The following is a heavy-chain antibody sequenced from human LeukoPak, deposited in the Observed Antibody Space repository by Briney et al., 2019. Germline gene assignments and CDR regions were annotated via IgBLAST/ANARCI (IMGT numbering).Heavy chain of an antibody. V-gene: IGHV3-48*03. CDR3: TTLGYHLDS. CDR1: GFAFSAYE. D-gene: IGHD3-22*01. J-gene: IGHJ4*02. Sequence: GGSLRLSCLASGFAFSAYEMNWVRQAPWKGLEWVSYIAGSDTTTYYADSVKGRFTIFRDNAKNSLYLQMNSLRAEDTALYYCTTLGYHLDSWGQGTLVTVSS. CDR2: IAGSDTTT.